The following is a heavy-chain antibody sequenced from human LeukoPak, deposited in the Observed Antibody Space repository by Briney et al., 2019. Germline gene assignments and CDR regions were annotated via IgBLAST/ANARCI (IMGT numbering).Heavy chain of an antibody. CDR1: GFTFSLYS. D-gene: IGHD5-24*01. CDR3: ARVNGYHFDY. V-gene: IGHV3-48*01. J-gene: IGHJ4*02. CDR2: ISSTSSTI. Sequence: GGSLRLSCAASGFTFSLYSMNWVRQAPGKGLEWVSYISSTSSTIYYADSVKGRFTISRDNAKNSLSLQMNSLRAEDTAVYYCARVNGYHFDYWGQGTLVTVSS.